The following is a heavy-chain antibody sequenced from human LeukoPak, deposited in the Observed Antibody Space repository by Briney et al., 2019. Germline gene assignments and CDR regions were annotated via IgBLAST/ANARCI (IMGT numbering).Heavy chain of an antibody. V-gene: IGHV4-39*07. CDR2: IYYIGST. Sequence: PSETLSLTCTVSGGSISSSDYSWGWIRQPPGKGLEWVGSIYYIGSTYYNPSLKSRVTISVDTSKNQFSLKLSSVTAADTAVYYCARDSPYGSGSYYNVNWGQGPLVTVSS. J-gene: IGHJ4*02. CDR1: GGSISSSDYS. CDR3: ARDSPYGSGSYYNVN. D-gene: IGHD3-10*01.